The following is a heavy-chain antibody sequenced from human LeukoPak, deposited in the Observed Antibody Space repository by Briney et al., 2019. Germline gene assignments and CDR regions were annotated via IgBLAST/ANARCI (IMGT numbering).Heavy chain of an antibody. CDR3: AKRGMTCSSTRCNIDY. CDR1: GFTFSNYA. Sequence: GGSLRLSCAASGFTFSNYAMNWVRQAPGKGLEWVSAISGSGDSTYYADSAKGRFTISRDSSKNTLYLQMNSLRVEDTAIYYCAKRGMTCSSTRCNIDYWGQGTLVTVSS. V-gene: IGHV3-23*01. CDR2: ISGSGDST. J-gene: IGHJ4*02. D-gene: IGHD2-2*01.